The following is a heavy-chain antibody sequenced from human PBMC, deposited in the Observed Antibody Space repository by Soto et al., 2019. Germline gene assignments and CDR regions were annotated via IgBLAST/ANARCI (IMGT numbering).Heavy chain of an antibody. CDR1: GYTFTSYG. D-gene: IGHD2-21*02. V-gene: IGHV1-18*01. J-gene: IGHJ3*02. Sequence: QVQLVQSGAEVKKPGASVKVSCKASGYTFTSYGISWVRQAPGQGLEWMGWISAYNGNTNYAQKLQGRVTMTTDTSTSTAYMEMRSLRSDDTAVYYCAKVGWGLLFRPHDAFDIWGQGTMVTVSS. CDR3: AKVGWGLLFRPHDAFDI. CDR2: ISAYNGNT.